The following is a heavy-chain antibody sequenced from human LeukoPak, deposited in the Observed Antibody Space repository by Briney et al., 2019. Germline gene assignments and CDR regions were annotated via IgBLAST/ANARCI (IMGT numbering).Heavy chain of an antibody. CDR1: GFTFSSYW. CDR2: IKQDGSEK. J-gene: IGHJ6*03. D-gene: IGHD2-2*01. Sequence: GGSLRLSCAASGFTFSSYWMSWVRQAPGKGLEWVANIKQDGSEKYYVGSVKGRFTISRDNAKNSLYLQMNSLRAEDTAVYYCAKCKYQLLSRGYYYMDVWGKGTTVTISS. CDR3: AKCKYQLLSRGYYYMDV. V-gene: IGHV3-7*03.